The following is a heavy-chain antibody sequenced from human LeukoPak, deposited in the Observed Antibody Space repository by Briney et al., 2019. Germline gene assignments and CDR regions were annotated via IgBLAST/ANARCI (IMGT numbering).Heavy chain of an antibody. CDR3: ARDWSFALDY. CDR1: GFTFSNYG. V-gene: IGHV3-48*01. Sequence: GGSLRLSCAGSGFTFSNYGINWVRQAPGKGLEWVSYSRSSSPSMYYADSVKGRFTTSRDNSKNSLYLQMNSLRAEDTAVYYCARDWSFALDYWGQGTLVTVSS. CDR2: SRSSSPSM. D-gene: IGHD1-26*01. J-gene: IGHJ4*02.